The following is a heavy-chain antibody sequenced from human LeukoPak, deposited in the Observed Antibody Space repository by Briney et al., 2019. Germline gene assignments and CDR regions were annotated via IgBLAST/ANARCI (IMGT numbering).Heavy chain of an antibody. J-gene: IGHJ4*02. CDR2: IYYSGST. CDR3: ARDVTGTLLKWD. V-gene: IGHV4-59*12. D-gene: IGHD1-1*01. Sequence: PSETLSLTCTVSGGSISNYYWSWIRQPPGKGLEWIGYIYYSGSTNYNPSLESRVTISIDTSKNQFSLKLSSVTAADTAVYYCARDVTGTLLKWDWGQGTLVTVTS. CDR1: GGSISNYY.